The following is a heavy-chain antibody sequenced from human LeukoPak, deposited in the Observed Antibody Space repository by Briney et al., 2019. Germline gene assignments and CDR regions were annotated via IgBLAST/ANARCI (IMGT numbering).Heavy chain of an antibody. CDR3: ARGRLSGYYPGFDY. CDR2: IYYSGST. CDR1: GGSISSYY. Sequence: PSETLSLTCTVSGGSISSYYWGWIRQPPGKGLEWIGYIYYSGSTNYNPSLKSRVTISVDTSKNQFSLKLSSVTAADTAVYYCARGRLSGYYPGFDYWGQGTLVTVSS. D-gene: IGHD3-22*01. J-gene: IGHJ4*02. V-gene: IGHV4-59*01.